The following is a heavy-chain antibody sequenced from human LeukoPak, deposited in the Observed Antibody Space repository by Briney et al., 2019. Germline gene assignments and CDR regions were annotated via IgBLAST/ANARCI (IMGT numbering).Heavy chain of an antibody. V-gene: IGHV3-21*01. D-gene: IGHD3-22*01. CDR3: ARDHYYDSSKGWVDY. CDR2: ISSSSSYI. Sequence: GGSLRLSCAASGFTLSSYSMSWVRQAPGKGLEWVSSISSSSSYIYYADSVKGRFTISRDNAKNSLYLQMNSLRAEDTAVYYCARDHYYDSSKGWVDYWGQGTLVTVSS. CDR1: GFTLSSYS. J-gene: IGHJ4*02.